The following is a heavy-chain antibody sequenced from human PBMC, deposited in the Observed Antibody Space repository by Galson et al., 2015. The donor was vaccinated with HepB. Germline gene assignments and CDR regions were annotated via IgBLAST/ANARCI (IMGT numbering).Heavy chain of an antibody. CDR3: ARKTGRGSSSWYDYYGMDV. Sequence: SLRLSCAASGLTFSSYGMHWVRQAPGKGLEWVAVIWYDGSNKWYADSVKGRFTISRDNSKNTLYLQMNSLRAEDTAVYYCARKTGRGSSSWYDYYGMDVWGQGTTVTVSS. D-gene: IGHD6-13*01. CDR2: IWYDGSNK. V-gene: IGHV3-33*01. J-gene: IGHJ6*02. CDR1: GLTFSSYG.